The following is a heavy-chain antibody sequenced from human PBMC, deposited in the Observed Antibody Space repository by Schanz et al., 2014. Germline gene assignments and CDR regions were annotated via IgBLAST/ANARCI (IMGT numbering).Heavy chain of an antibody. CDR3: AKDLNSGWSGFDY. V-gene: IGHV3-66*01. Sequence: DVQLVDSGGGLVQPGGSLRLSCAASGFTVSNSYIHWVRQAPGKGLEWVSTIYSGGSTYYADSVKGRFTISRDNSKNTLYLLMNSLRAEDAAVYDCAKDLNSGWSGFDYWGQGTLVTVSS. D-gene: IGHD6-19*01. CDR2: IYSGGST. J-gene: IGHJ4*02. CDR1: GFTVSNSY.